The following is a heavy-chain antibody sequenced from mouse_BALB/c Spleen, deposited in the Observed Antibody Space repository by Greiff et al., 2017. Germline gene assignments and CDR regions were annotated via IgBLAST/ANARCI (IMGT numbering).Heavy chain of an antibody. Sequence: EVQGVESGGGLVQPGGSRKLSCAASGFTFSSFGMHWVRQAPEKGLEWVAYISSGSSTIYYADTVKGRFTISRDNPKNTLFLQMTSLRSEDTAMYYCAREWDEGFAYWGQGTLVTVSA. D-gene: IGHD4-1*01. CDR3: AREWDEGFAY. V-gene: IGHV5-17*02. CDR2: ISSGSSTI. CDR1: GFTFSSFG. J-gene: IGHJ3*01.